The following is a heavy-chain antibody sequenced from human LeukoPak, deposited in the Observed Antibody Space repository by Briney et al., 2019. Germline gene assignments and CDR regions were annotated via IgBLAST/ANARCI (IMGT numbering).Heavy chain of an antibody. Sequence: GGSLRLSCAASGFTFSSYSMNWVRQAPGKGLEWVSYIRSSSSTIYYADSVKGRFTISRDNAENSLYLQMNSLRAEDTAVYYCARAGYDDFWSGYYIVDYWGQGTLVTVSS. D-gene: IGHD3-3*01. CDR1: GFTFSSYS. V-gene: IGHV3-48*01. CDR3: ARAGYDDFWSGYYIVDY. CDR2: IRSSSSTI. J-gene: IGHJ4*02.